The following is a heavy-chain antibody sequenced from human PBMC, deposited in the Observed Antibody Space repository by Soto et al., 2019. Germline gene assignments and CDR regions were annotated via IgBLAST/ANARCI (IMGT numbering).Heavy chain of an antibody. J-gene: IGHJ4*02. CDR1: GDSVSSNDAV. V-gene: IGHV6-1*01. CDR3: ARLVGNRGLAH. Sequence: QVQLQQSGPALVKPSQTLSLTCAISGDSVSSNDAVWNWIRQSPSRGLEWLGRTYYRSIWHTEYAVSVKGRMTINPGASKNQFSLQLSSVTPEDTAMYYCARLVGNRGLAHWGQGTLVTVSA. CDR2: TYYRSIWHT. D-gene: IGHD6-6*01.